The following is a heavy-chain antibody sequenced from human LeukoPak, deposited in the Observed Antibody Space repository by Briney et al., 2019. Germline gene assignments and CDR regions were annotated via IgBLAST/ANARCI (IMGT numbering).Heavy chain of an antibody. D-gene: IGHD3-10*01. CDR1: GYTFNSYA. CDR3: ARGLLWFGEGGNYMDV. Sequence: ASVKVSCKASGYTFNSYAISWVRQAPGQGLEWMGWISAYSGNTNYAQKFQGRVTMTTDISTSTACMELRSLRSDDTAVYYCARGLLWFGEGGNYMDVWGKGTTVTISS. V-gene: IGHV1-18*01. CDR2: ISAYSGNT. J-gene: IGHJ6*03.